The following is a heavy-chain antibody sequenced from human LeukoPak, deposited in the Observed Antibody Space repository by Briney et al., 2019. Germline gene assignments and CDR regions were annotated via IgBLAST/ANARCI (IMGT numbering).Heavy chain of an antibody. Sequence: KTSETLSLTCTVSGGSISSSSYYWGWIRQPPGMGLEWIGSIYYSGSTYYNPSLKSRVTISVDTSKNQFSLKLSSVTAADTAVYYCASRTVAGTGVFDYWGQGTLVTVSS. CDR1: GGSISSSSYY. CDR2: IYYSGST. J-gene: IGHJ4*02. D-gene: IGHD6-19*01. CDR3: ASRTVAGTGVFDY. V-gene: IGHV4-39*01.